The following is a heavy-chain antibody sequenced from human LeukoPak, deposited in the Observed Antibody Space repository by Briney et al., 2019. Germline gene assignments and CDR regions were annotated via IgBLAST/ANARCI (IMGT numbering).Heavy chain of an antibody. Sequence: GGSLRLSCAASGFTVSSNYMSWVRQAPGKGLEWVSVIYSGGSTYYADSVKGRFTISRDNSKNTLYLQMNSLRAEDTAVYYCAREGGGGRGYFDYWGQGTLVTVSS. J-gene: IGHJ4*02. CDR2: IYSGGST. V-gene: IGHV3-53*01. CDR1: GFTVSSNY. CDR3: AREGGGGRGYFDY. D-gene: IGHD3-10*01.